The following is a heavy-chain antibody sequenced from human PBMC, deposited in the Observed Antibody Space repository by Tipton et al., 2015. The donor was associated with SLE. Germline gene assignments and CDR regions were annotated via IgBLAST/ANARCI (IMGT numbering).Heavy chain of an antibody. Sequence: RSLRLSCAASGFTFSSYAMHWVRQAPGKGLEWVAVISYAGSNKYYADSVKGRFTISRDNSKNTLYLQMNSLRAEDTAVYYCARGWDYGDPSTLYYWGQGTLVTVSS. J-gene: IGHJ4*02. D-gene: IGHD4-17*01. CDR1: GFTFSSYA. CDR2: ISYAGSNK. V-gene: IGHV3-30*04. CDR3: ARGWDYGDPSTLYY.